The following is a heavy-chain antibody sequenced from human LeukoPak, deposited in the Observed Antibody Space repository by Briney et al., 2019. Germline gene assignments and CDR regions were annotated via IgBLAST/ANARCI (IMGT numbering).Heavy chain of an antibody. J-gene: IGHJ4*02. CDR1: GYTFTSYD. D-gene: IGHD1/OR15-1a*01. Sequence: ASVKVSCKASGYTFTSYDINWVRQATGQGLEWMGWMNPNSGNTGYAQKFQGRVTITRNTSISTAYMELSSLRSEDTAVYYCARRTDPQTEFDYWGQGTLVTVSS. CDR3: ARRTDPQTEFDY. V-gene: IGHV1-8*03. CDR2: MNPNSGNT.